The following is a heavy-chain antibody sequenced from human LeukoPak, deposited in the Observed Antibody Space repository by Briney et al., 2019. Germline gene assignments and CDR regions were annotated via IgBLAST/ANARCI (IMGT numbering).Heavy chain of an antibody. D-gene: IGHD3-10*01. J-gene: IGHJ6*03. CDR3: ASGSGSYRTPYYYMDV. CDR2: IYSGGST. CDR1: GFTVSSNY. Sequence: QPGGSLRLSCAASGFTVSSNYMSWVRQAPGKGLEWVSVIYSGGSTYYADSVKGRFTISRDNSKNTLYLQMNSLRAEDTAVYCCASGSGSYRTPYYYMDVWGTGTTVTVSS. V-gene: IGHV3-53*01.